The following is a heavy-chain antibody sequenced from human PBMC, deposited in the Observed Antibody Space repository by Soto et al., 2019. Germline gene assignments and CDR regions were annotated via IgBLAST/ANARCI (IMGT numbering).Heavy chain of an antibody. V-gene: IGHV3-30*18. D-gene: IGHD2-2*01. J-gene: IGHJ4*02. CDR2: ISYDGSNK. CDR3: AKDRDTVVLPAAIALPDY. CDR1: GFTFSSYG. Sequence: PGGSLRLSCAASGFTFSSYGMHWVRQAPGKGLEWVAVISYDGSNKYYADSVKGRFTISRDNSKNTLYLQMNSLRAEDTAVYYCAKDRDTVVLPAAIALPDYWGQGTLVTVSS.